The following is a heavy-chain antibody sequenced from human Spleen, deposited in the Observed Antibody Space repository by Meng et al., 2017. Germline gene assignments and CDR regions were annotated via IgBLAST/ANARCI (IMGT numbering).Heavy chain of an antibody. CDR3: ARDQSEYYGSGSYYWTYGMNV. CDR2: IWYDGSNK. CDR1: GFTFSSYG. D-gene: IGHD3-10*01. V-gene: IGHV3-33*01. J-gene: IGHJ6*02. Sequence: GESLKISCAASGFTFSSYGIHWVRQAPGKGLEWVAVIWYDGSNKYYADSVKGRFTISRDNSKNTLYLQMNSLRAEDTAVYYCARDQSEYYGSGSYYWTYGMNVWGQGTTVTVSS.